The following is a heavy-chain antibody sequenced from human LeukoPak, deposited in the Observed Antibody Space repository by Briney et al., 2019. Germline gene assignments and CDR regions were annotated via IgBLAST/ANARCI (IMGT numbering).Heavy chain of an antibody. V-gene: IGHV4-34*01. CDR2: INHSGST. J-gene: IGHJ4*02. CDR1: GGSFSGYY. D-gene: IGHD6-13*01. CDR3: AKDPGGYSSSWHYFDY. Sequence: SETLSLTCAVYGGSFSGYYWSWIRQPPGKGLEWIGEINHSGSTNYNPSLKSRVTISVDTSKNQFSLKLSSVTAADTAVYYCAKDPGGYSSSWHYFDYWGQGTLVTVSS.